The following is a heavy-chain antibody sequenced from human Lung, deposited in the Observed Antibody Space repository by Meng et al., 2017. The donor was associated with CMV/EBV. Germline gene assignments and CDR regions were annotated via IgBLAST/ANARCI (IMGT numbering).Heavy chain of an antibody. D-gene: IGHD6-13*01. CDR1: GGSFSGYY. CDR3: GRGWQQHLAPRYWYFDL. Sequence: LXCAVFGGSFSGYYWTWMRQPPGKGLEWIGEINHNGSPNYNASLKSRVTISADMSKNKLSLKQTSVTAADTALYYCGRGWQQHLAPRYWYFDLWGHGXQVTVSS. CDR2: INHNGSP. V-gene: IGHV4-34*01. J-gene: IGHJ2*01.